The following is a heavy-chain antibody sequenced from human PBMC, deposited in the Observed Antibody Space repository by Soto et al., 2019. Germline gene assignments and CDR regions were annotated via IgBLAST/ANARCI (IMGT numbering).Heavy chain of an antibody. Sequence: QVQMVQSGAVVKKPGSSVKVSCKASGDTFRTYAVNWVRQAPGQGLEWMGGTIPIFGTPTYAETFQGRVTIPADDSTRTAHMEVTNLTSDDTAVYYCARGTYESGFDRWGQGTLVTVSS. CDR3: ARGTYESGFDR. V-gene: IGHV1-69*01. CDR2: TIPIFGTP. J-gene: IGHJ5*02. CDR1: GDTFRTYA. D-gene: IGHD3-10*01.